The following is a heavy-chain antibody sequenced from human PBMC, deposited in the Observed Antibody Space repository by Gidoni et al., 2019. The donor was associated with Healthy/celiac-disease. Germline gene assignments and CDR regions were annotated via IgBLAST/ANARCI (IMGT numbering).Heavy chain of an antibody. V-gene: IGHV5-51*01. CDR1: GYSFTSYW. CDR3: ARHATLTMVRGVIHLDYYYYYGMDV. J-gene: IGHJ6*02. CDR2: IYPGDSDT. D-gene: IGHD3-10*01. Sequence: EVQLVQSGAEVKKPGESLKISCNGSGYSFTSYWIGWVRQLPGKGLEWMGIIYPGDSDTRYSPSFQGQVTISADKSISTAYLQWSSMKASDTAMYYCARHATLTMVRGVIHLDYYYYYGMDVWGQGTTVTVSS.